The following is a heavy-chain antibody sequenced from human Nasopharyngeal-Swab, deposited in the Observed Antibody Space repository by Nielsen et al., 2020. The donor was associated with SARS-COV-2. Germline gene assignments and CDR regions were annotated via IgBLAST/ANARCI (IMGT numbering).Heavy chain of an antibody. CDR3: ATGGY. J-gene: IGHJ4*02. Sequence: GESLKISCAASGFTVSSNYMSWVRQAPGKGLEWVSVIYSGGSTYYADSAKGRFTISRDNSKNTLYLQMNSLRAEDTAVYYCATGGYWGQGTLVTVSS. V-gene: IGHV3-66*01. CDR2: IYSGGST. CDR1: GFTVSSNY.